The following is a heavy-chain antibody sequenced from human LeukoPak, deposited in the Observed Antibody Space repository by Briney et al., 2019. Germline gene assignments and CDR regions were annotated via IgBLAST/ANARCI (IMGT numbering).Heavy chain of an antibody. V-gene: IGHV3-23*01. J-gene: IGHJ4*02. CDR1: GFTFNSYA. CDR2: ISGSGGST. D-gene: IGHD5-18*01. CDR3: AKYLDGYGYYFDY. Sequence: SGGSLRLSCAASGFTFNSYAMSWVRQAPGKGLEWVSAISGSGGSTYYADSVKGRFTISRDNSKNTLYLQMNSLRAEDTAVYYCAKYLDGYGYYFDYWGQGTLVTVSS.